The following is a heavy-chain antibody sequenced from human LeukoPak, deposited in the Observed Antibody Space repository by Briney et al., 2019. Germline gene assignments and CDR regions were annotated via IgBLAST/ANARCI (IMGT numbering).Heavy chain of an antibody. D-gene: IGHD3-3*01. Sequence: KPSETLSLTCAVYGGSFSGYYWSWIRQPPGKGLEWIGEINHSGSTNYNPSLKSLVTISVDTSKNQFSLKLSSVTAADTAVYYCARGFRLVLRFLDRRGPSYYMDVWGKGTTVTVSS. CDR2: INHSGST. J-gene: IGHJ6*03. CDR3: ARGFRLVLRFLDRRGPSYYMDV. V-gene: IGHV4-34*01. CDR1: GGSFSGYY.